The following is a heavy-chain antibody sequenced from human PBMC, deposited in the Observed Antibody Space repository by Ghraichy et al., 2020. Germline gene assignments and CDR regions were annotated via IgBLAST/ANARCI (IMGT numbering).Heavy chain of an antibody. CDR2: IRYDGSNK. D-gene: IGHD2-15*01. V-gene: IGHV3-30*02. CDR1: GFTFSSYG. CDR3: AKDSTTYCSGGSCSNYYFDY. J-gene: IGHJ4*02. Sequence: RGSLRLSCAASGFTFSSYGMHWVRQAPGKGLEWVAFIRYDGSNKYYADSVKGRFIISRDNSKNTLYLQMNSLRAEDTAVYYCAKDSTTYCSGGSCSNYYFDYWGQGTLVTVSS.